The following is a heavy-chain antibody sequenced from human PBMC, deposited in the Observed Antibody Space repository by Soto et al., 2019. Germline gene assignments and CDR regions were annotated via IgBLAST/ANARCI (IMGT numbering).Heavy chain of an antibody. Sequence: GGSLRLSGAASGFTFSSYWIHWVRQAPWKGLVWVSRINSDGSSTSYADSVKGRFTISRDNAKNTLYLQMNSLRAEDTAVYYCARVIVYFDYFGQRTLVTFSS. D-gene: IGHD3-16*02. CDR3: ARVIVYFDY. V-gene: IGHV3-74*01. J-gene: IGHJ4*02. CDR1: GFTFSSYW. CDR2: INSDGSST.